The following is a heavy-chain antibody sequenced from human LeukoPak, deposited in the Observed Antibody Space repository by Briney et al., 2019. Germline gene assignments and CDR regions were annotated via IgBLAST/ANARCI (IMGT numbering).Heavy chain of an antibody. D-gene: IGHD2-21*01. V-gene: IGHV1-2*02. CDR1: GYTFTSYY. Sequence: ASVKVSCKASGYTFTSYYMHWIRQAPGQGLEWMGWINPNSGGTIYAQKFQGRVTMTRDASISTAYMELSRLTADDTAVYYCARELKTVIYDAFDIWGQGTMVTVS. CDR3: ARELKTVIYDAFDI. CDR2: INPNSGGT. J-gene: IGHJ3*02.